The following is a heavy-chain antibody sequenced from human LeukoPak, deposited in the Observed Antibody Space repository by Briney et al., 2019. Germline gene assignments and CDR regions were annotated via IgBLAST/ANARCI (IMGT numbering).Heavy chain of an antibody. V-gene: IGHV3-74*01. CDR1: GFTFSRYW. CDR2: INSDGSST. D-gene: IGHD3-22*01. J-gene: IGHJ5*02. Sequence: PGGSLRLSCAASGFTFSRYWMHWVRHAPGKGLVWVSRINSDGSSTNYADSVKGRFTISRDNAKNTLYLQMNSLRVKDTAVYYCASSSGGFNWFDPWGQGTLVTVSS. CDR3: ASSSGGFNWFDP.